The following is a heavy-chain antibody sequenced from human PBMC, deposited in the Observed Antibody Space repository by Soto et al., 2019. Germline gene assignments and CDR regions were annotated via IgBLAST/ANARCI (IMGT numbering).Heavy chain of an antibody. V-gene: IGHV4-31*03. CDR3: ARDSSSSVALDY. CDR1: GGSISSGGYY. CDR2: IYYSGST. J-gene: IGHJ4*02. D-gene: IGHD6-6*01. Sequence: SETLSLTCTVSGGSISSGGYYWSWIRQHPGKGLEWIGYIYYSGSTYYNPSLKSRVTISVDTSKNQFSLKLSSVTAADTAVYYCARDSSSSVALDYWGQGTLVTVSS.